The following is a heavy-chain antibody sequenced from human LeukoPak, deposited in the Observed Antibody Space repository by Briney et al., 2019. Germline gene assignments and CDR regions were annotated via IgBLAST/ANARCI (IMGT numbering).Heavy chain of an antibody. CDR3: AREAMGTIPYFDY. CDR1: GFTFSSYG. D-gene: IGHD5-24*01. Sequence: GGSLRLSCAASGFTFSSYGMHWVRQAPGKGLEWVAVIWYDGSNKYYADSVKGRFTISRDNSKNTVYLQMNSLRAEDTAVYYRAREAMGTIPYFDYWGQGTLVTVSS. V-gene: IGHV3-33*01. CDR2: IWYDGSNK. J-gene: IGHJ4*02.